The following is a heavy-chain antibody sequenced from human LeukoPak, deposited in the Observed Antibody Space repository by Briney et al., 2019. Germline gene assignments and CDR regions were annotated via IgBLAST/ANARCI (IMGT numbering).Heavy chain of an antibody. Sequence: GGSLRLSCAASGFTFSSYGMQWVSQVPGKGLEWVVTIWYDGSKKYYADSVKGRFTISRDDSRNTLYLQMDSLRAEDTAVYFCARGRGTLTAGTGYLDVWGKGTTAIVSS. J-gene: IGHJ6*03. CDR1: GFTFSSYG. V-gene: IGHV3-33*01. CDR3: ARGRGTLTAGTGYLDV. CDR2: IWYDGSKK. D-gene: IGHD6-13*01.